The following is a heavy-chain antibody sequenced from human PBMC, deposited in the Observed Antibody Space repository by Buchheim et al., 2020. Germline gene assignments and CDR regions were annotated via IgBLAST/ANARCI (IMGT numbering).Heavy chain of an antibody. Sequence: QMQLVQSGPEVKKPGTSVKVSCKASGFTFTSSAVQWVRQARGQRLEWIGWIVVGSGNTNYAQKFQERVTITRDMSTSTAYMKLSSLRSEDTAVYYCAADLMDDYSNELNFDYWGQGTL. V-gene: IGHV1-58*01. CDR1: GFTFTSSA. CDR3: AADLMDDYSNELNFDY. J-gene: IGHJ4*02. D-gene: IGHD4-11*01. CDR2: IVVGSGNT.